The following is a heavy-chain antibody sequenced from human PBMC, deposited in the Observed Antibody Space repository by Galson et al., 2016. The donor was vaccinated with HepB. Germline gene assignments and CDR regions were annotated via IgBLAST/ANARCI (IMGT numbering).Heavy chain of an antibody. D-gene: IGHD3-10*01. CDR1: GITFSTSE. Sequence: SLRLSCAASGITFSTSEMSWVRQASGKGLEWVSYIRDLDGNIYYADSVKGRFTISRDYTKNSFYMQMNSLRAEDTAIYYCARGFGGSGSPGYWGQGPLVTVSS. V-gene: IGHV3-48*03. CDR3: ARGFGGSGSPGY. CDR2: IRDLDGNI. J-gene: IGHJ4*02.